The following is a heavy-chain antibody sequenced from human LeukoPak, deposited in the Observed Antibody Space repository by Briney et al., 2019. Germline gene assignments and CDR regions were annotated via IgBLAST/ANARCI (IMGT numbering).Heavy chain of an antibody. Sequence: GESLRLSCAASGFTFTTYAMIWVRQAPGKGLEWVSAISGNGGTTYYAESVKGRFAISRDNSKSMLFLQLNSLRAEDTALYYCARDLHYYVAMDVWGQGTTVTVSS. CDR2: ISGNGGTT. D-gene: IGHD3-10*02. CDR1: GFTFTTYA. V-gene: IGHV3-23*01. CDR3: ARDLHYYVAMDV. J-gene: IGHJ6*02.